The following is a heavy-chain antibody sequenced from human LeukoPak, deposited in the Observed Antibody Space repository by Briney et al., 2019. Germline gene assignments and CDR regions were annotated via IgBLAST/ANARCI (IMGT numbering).Heavy chain of an antibody. V-gene: IGHV3-30*18. D-gene: IGHD6-19*01. CDR2: ISYDGSNK. Sequence: QPGRSLRLSCAASGFTFSSYGMPWVRQAPGKGLEWVAVISYDGSNKYYADSVKGRFTISRDNSKNTLYLQMNSLRAEDTVVYYCAKMLKQWLVRGVEDYWGQGTLVTVSS. J-gene: IGHJ4*02. CDR3: AKMLKQWLVRGVEDY. CDR1: GFTFSSYG.